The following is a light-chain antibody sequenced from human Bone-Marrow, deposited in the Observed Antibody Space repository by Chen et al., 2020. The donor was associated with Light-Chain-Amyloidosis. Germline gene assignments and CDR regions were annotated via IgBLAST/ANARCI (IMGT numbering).Light chain of an antibody. CDR2: DND. Sequence: QSVLTQPPSVSAAPGQTVTISCSGSSSNIGNNYVSWYQQFPGTAPTLLIYDNDKRPSGIPDVFSGSKSGTSATLGITGLPTGDEADYFCGAWDSSLNTWVFGGGTKLTVL. CDR1: SSNIGNNY. J-gene: IGLJ3*02. V-gene: IGLV1-51*01. CDR3: GAWDSSLNTWV.